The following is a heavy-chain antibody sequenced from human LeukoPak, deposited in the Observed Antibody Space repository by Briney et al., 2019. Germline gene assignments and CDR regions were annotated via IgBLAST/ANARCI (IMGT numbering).Heavy chain of an antibody. CDR1: GFTLSDCW. CDR2: INSDGSRI. J-gene: IGHJ4*02. V-gene: IGHV3-74*01. D-gene: IGHD5-12*01. Sequence: GVSLRLSCAASGFTLSDCWMPWVRQAPGKGLVWVSRINSDGSRIIYADSVKGRFTISRDNAKNTVYLQMNSLRADDTAVYFCARAPQIGFSGFDKNYWGQGTLVTVSS. CDR3: ARAPQIGFSGFDKNY.